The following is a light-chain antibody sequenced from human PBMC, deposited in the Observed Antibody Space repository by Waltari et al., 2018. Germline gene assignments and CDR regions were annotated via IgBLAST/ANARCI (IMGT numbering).Light chain of an antibody. V-gene: IGKV1-5*03. CDR3: HQYNSYPYT. CDR2: KAS. J-gene: IGKJ2*01. CDR1: QSMTNW. Sequence: DIQMTQSPSTLSASVGDRVTITCRASQSMTNWWAWYQQKPGKVPKVLMYKASSLQSGVPSRFSDSRSGTEFTLTISSLQPDDFATYYCHQYNSYPYTCGQGTKLEIK.